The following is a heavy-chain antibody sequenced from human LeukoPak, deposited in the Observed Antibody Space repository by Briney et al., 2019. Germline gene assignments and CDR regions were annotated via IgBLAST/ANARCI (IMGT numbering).Heavy chain of an antibody. CDR2: INKDGSEK. J-gene: IGHJ4*02. D-gene: IGHD3-9*01. V-gene: IGHV3-7*03. CDR3: ARDRSGYYEVLTCHDGVY. Sequence: PGGSLRLSCAASGFTFSSYWMSWVRQAPGKGREWVANINKDGSEKYYLDSVKGRFTISRDKAKNSLYLQMNSLRAEDTAVYYCARDRSGYYEVLTCHDGVYWGQGSLVTVSS. CDR1: GFTFSSYW.